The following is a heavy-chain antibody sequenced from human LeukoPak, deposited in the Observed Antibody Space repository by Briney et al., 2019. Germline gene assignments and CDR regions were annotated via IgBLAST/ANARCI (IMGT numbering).Heavy chain of an antibody. CDR3: ARDYFYGLDV. J-gene: IGHJ6*02. CDR1: GFTFSSYW. Sequence: GGPLRLSCEVSGFTFSSYWIHWVRQAPGKGLVWVSRFSDDEGRTVYADSVKGRFTISKDNAKNTLYLQMNSLRAEDTAVYYCARDYFYGLDVWGQGTTVTVSS. CDR2: FSDDEGRT. V-gene: IGHV3-74*01.